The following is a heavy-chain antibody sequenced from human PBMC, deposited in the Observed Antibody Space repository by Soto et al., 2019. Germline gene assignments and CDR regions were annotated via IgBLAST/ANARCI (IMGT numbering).Heavy chain of an antibody. V-gene: IGHV1-18*01. Sequence: ASVKVSCKASGYTFTSYGISWVRQAPGQGLEWMGWISAYNGNTNYAQKLQGRVTMTTDTSTSTAYMELRSLRSDDTAVYYCARVEHCSGTSCPKYYYGMDVRGKGTTVTDSS. CDR1: GYTFTSYG. CDR3: ARVEHCSGTSCPKYYYGMDV. D-gene: IGHD2-2*01. CDR2: ISAYNGNT. J-gene: IGHJ6*04.